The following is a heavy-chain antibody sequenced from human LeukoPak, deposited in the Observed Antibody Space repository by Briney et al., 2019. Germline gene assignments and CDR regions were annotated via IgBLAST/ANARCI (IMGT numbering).Heavy chain of an antibody. CDR1: GYTFTSYY. D-gene: IGHD2-2*01. CDR3: ARDGASNIVVVSAAMWMVNY. CDR2: INPSGGST. J-gene: IGHJ4*02. V-gene: IGHV1-46*01. Sequence: ASVKVSCKASGYTFTSYYMHWVRQAPGQGLEWMGIINPSGGSTSYAQKFQGRVTMTRDTSTSTVYMELSSLRSEDTAVYYCARDGASNIVVVSAAMWMVNYWGQGTLVTVSS.